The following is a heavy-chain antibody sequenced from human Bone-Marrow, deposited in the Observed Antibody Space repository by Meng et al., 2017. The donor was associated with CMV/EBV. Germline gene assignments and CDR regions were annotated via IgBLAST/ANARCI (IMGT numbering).Heavy chain of an antibody. V-gene: IGHV1-2*02. CDR3: ARDVGWEEQQLVHLREYWYFDL. CDR1: GYTFTSYG. D-gene: IGHD6-13*01. CDR2: INPNSGGT. J-gene: IGHJ2*01. Sequence: ASVKVSCKASGYTFTSYGISWVRQAPGQGLEWMRWINPNSGGTNYAQKFQGRVTMTRDTSISTAYMGLSRLRSDDTAVYYCARDVGWEEQQLVHLREYWYFDLWGRGTLVTVSS.